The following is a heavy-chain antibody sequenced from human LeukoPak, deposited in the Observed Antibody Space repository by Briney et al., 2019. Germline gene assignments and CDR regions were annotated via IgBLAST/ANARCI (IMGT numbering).Heavy chain of an antibody. CDR2: ISRSGSTK. D-gene: IGHD5-18*01. Sequence: PGGSLRLSCAASGFTFSDYNMRWIRQAPGKGLEWVSSISRSGSTKYYADSVKGRFTISRDNAKNSLYLQMNSLRAEDTAVYYCARHLSGVTGYTYGRGIDYWGQGTLVTVSS. CDR3: ARHLSGVTGYTYGRGIDY. J-gene: IGHJ4*02. CDR1: GFTFSDYN. V-gene: IGHV3-11*04.